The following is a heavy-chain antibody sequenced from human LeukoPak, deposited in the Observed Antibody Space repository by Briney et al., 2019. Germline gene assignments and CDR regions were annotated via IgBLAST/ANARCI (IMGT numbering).Heavy chain of an antibody. Sequence: GESLKISCKGPAHTFTSFWIAWVRPRPGEGLEWMGIIYPGDSDVKYSPSFQGQVTISADKSNSTAYLQWSSLKASDTAMYFCAREKEFARGWAIGYWGQGTLVTVSS. CDR1: AHTFTSFW. V-gene: IGHV5-51*01. CDR2: IYPGDSDV. CDR3: AREKEFARGWAIGY. J-gene: IGHJ4*02. D-gene: IGHD3-16*01.